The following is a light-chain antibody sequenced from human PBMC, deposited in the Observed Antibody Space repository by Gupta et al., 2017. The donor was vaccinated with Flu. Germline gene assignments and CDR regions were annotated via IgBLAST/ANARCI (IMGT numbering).Light chain of an antibody. V-gene: IGKV3-11*01. CDR2: DAS. CDR1: QSVGSF. Sequence: PATLSLSPGERATLSCRASQSVGSFLAWYQQKPGQAPRLLIYDASNRATGIPGRFSGSGSGTDFTLTISSLEPEDFALYYCQQRSNWPFTFGGGTKVEIK. CDR3: QQRSNWPFT. J-gene: IGKJ4*01.